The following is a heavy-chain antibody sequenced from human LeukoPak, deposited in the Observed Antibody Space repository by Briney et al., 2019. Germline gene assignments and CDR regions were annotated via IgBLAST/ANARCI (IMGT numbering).Heavy chain of an antibody. V-gene: IGHV4-30-2*01. CDR3: ARILTSYWFDP. Sequence: PSETLSLTCAVSGGSISSGGYSWSWIRQPPGKGLEWIGYIYHSGSTYYNPSLKSRVTISVDRSKNQFSLKLSSVTAADTAVYYCARILTSYWFDPWGQGTLVTVSS. CDR2: IYHSGST. CDR1: GGSISSGGYS. J-gene: IGHJ5*02. D-gene: IGHD4/OR15-4a*01.